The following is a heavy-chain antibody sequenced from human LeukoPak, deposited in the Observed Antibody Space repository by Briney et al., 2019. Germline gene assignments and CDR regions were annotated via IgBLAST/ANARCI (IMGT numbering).Heavy chain of an antibody. CDR2: INPNSGGT. D-gene: IGHD6-19*01. CDR3: ARETGIAVAGAAVDY. Sequence: ASVKVSCKASGYTFTGYYMQWVRQAPGQGLEWMGWINPNSGGTNYAQKFQGRVTMTRDTSISTAYMELSRLRSDDTAVYYCARETGIAVAGAAVDYWGQGTLVTVSS. CDR1: GYTFTGYY. J-gene: IGHJ4*02. V-gene: IGHV1-2*02.